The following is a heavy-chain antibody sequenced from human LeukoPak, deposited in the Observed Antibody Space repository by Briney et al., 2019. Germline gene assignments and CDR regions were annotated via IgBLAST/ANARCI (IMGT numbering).Heavy chain of an antibody. CDR3: ARDSGGGDHDY. Sequence: ASVKVSCKASGYTFTSYAMNWVRQAPGQGLEWMGWINPNSGGTNYAQKFQGRVTMTRDTSISTAYMELSRLRSDDTAVYYCARDSGGGDHDYWGQGTLVTVSS. J-gene: IGHJ4*02. CDR2: INPNSGGT. D-gene: IGHD2-21*02. CDR1: GYTFTSYA. V-gene: IGHV1-2*02.